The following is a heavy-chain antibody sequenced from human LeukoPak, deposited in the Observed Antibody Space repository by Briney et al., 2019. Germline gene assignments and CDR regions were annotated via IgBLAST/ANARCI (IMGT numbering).Heavy chain of an antibody. CDR3: ARADGSVAGPPSGH. Sequence: PGGSLRLPCAASGFTFSSYAMHWVRQAPGKGLEWVAIISYDGSDKYYADSVKGRLTISRDNSKSTLYLQMISLRTEDTAVYYCARADGSVAGPPSGHWGQGTLVTVSS. J-gene: IGHJ4*02. CDR1: GFTFSSYA. V-gene: IGHV3-30-3*01. CDR2: ISYDGSDK. D-gene: IGHD6-19*01.